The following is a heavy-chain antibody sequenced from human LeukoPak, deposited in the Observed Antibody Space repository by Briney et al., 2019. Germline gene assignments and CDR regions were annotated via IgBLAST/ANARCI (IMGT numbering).Heavy chain of an antibody. CDR3: ARVRWAYYLVEAVDY. D-gene: IGHD2-21*01. CDR2: ISYDGSNK. J-gene: IGHJ4*02. Sequence: GGSLGLSCAASGFTFSSYGMHWVRQAPGKGLEWVAVISYDGSNKYYADSVKGRFTISRDNSKNTLYLQMNSLRAEDTAVYYCARVRWAYYLVEAVDYWGQGTLVTVSS. CDR1: GFTFSSYG. V-gene: IGHV3-30*19.